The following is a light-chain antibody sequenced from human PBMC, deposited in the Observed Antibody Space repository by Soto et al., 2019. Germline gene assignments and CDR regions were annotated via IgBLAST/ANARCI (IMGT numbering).Light chain of an antibody. V-gene: IGKV2-30*01. CDR3: MQGTRLLWT. CDR2: KVS. Sequence: DVVLTQSPLSLPVALGQPASISCRSSKSLVLSDGNTYLNWFQQRPGQSPRHLIYKVSNRDSGVEDSLSGSGSGTDFILTISRVEAEDVGVFYCMQGTRLLWTCGQGTKVEIK. J-gene: IGKJ1*01. CDR1: KSLVLSDGNTY.